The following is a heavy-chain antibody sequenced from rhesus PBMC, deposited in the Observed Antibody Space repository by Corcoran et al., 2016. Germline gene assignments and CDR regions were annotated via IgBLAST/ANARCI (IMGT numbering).Heavy chain of an antibody. Sequence: EVQLVESGGGLAKPGGSLRLSCAASGFPFSSYWMNWVRQPPGKGLEWISSINRGGGSTYNVDSVKGRFTISRDNSKNTLSLQRSSLRAEDTAVYYCAKVSGCTGSGCLWAFDYWGQGVLVTVSS. CDR1: GFPFSSYW. CDR3: AKVSGCTGSGCLWAFDY. J-gene: IGHJ4*01. D-gene: IGHD2-21*01. CDR2: INRGGGST. V-gene: IGHV3S42*01.